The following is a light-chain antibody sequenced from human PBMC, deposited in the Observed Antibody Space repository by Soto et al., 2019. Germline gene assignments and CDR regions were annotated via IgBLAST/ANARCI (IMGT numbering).Light chain of an antibody. V-gene: IGKV3-20*01. Sequence: EIVLTQSPGTLSLSPGERATLSCRASQSVNHNYFAWYQQKPGQAPRPLIYDASRRAAGIPDRFSGSGSGTDFALTISGLGPEDFAVYYCQQDGRSPPITFGQGTRLEMK. CDR2: DAS. CDR3: QQDGRSPPIT. CDR1: QSVNHNY. J-gene: IGKJ5*01.